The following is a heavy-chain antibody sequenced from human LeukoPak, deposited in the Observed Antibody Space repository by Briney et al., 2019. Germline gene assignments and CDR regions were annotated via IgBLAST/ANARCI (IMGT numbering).Heavy chain of an antibody. CDR3: ARRSYSSGWYVGY. Sequence: SETLSLTCTVSGGSISSGGYYWSWIRQHPGKGLEWIGYIYYSGSTYYNPSLKSRVTISVDTSMNQFSLKLSSVTAADTAVYYCARRSYSSGWYVGYWGQGTLVTVSS. CDR2: IYYSGST. J-gene: IGHJ4*02. V-gene: IGHV4-31*03. CDR1: GGSISSGGYY. D-gene: IGHD6-19*01.